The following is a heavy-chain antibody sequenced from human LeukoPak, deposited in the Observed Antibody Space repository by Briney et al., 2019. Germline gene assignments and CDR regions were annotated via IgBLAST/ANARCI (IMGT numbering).Heavy chain of an antibody. CDR1: GGSFSGYY. J-gene: IGHJ5*02. V-gene: IGHV4-34*01. D-gene: IGHD3-9*01. CDR3: ARLVSVYYDILTGLLRRGGWFDP. Sequence: PSETLSLTCAVYGGSFSGYYWSWIRQPPGKGLEWIGEINHSGSTNYNPSLKSRVTISVDTSKNQFSLKLSSVTAADTAVYYCARLVSVYYDILTGLLRRGGWFDPWGQGTLVTVSS. CDR2: INHSGST.